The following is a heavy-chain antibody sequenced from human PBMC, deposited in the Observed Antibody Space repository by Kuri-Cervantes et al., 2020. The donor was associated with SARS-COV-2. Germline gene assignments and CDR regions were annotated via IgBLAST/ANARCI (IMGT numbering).Heavy chain of an antibody. CDR2: IWYDGSNK. J-gene: IGHJ4*02. CDR3: AKGVWGSYRYSDD. Sequence: LSLTCAASGFTFSSYGMHWVRQAPGKGLEWVAVIWYDGSNKYYADSVKGRFTISRDNSKNTLYLQMNSLRAEDTAVYYCAKGVWGSYRYSDDWGQGTLVTVSS. D-gene: IGHD3-16*02. CDR1: GFTFSSYG. V-gene: IGHV3-33*06.